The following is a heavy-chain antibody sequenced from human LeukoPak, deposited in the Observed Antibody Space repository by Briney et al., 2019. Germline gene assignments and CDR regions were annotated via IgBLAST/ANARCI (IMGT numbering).Heavy chain of an antibody. CDR1: GFTFSSYA. D-gene: IGHD2-2*01. V-gene: IGHV3-30-3*01. CDR2: ISYDGSNK. CDR3: ARDLGRVVVPAAISAFDI. J-gene: IGHJ3*02. Sequence: GGSRRLSCAASGFTFSSYAMHWVRQAPGKGLEWVAVISYDGSNKYYADSVKGRFTISRDNSKNTLYLQMNSLRAEDTAVYYCARDLGRVVVPAAISAFDIWGQGTMVTVSS.